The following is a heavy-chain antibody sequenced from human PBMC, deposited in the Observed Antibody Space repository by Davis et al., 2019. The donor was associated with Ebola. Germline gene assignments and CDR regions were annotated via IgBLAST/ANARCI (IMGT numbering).Heavy chain of an antibody. D-gene: IGHD3-10*01. CDR3: ACGDTMSSYQWFALDD. CDR2: INGDGSTT. V-gene: IGHV3-74*01. Sequence: HTGGSLRLSCAASGFTFSSHWIHWVRQAPGKGLVWVSRINGDGSTTGYADSVKGRFTTSRDNAKNTLYLQMNSLRGDDTAVYYCACGDTMSSYQWFALDDWGKGTTVTVAS. J-gene: IGHJ6*04. CDR1: GFTFSSHW.